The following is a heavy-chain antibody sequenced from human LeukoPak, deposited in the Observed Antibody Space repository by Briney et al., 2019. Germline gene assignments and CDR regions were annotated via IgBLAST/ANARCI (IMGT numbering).Heavy chain of an antibody. J-gene: IGHJ4*02. Sequence: GGSLRLSCAGSGFTFSDYYMSWIRQAPGKGLEWVSYISSGGSYTNFADSVKGRFTISRDNAKNSLYLQMNSLRADDTAVYYCARNYFQGVPGVYSGQGTLVTVSS. D-gene: IGHD3-10*01. CDR3: ARNYFQGVPGVY. V-gene: IGHV3-11*03. CDR2: ISSGGSYT. CDR1: GFTFSDYY.